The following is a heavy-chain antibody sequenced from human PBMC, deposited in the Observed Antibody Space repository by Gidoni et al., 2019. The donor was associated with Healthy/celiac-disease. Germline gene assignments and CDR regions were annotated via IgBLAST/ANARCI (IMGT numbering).Heavy chain of an antibody. CDR3: AKDRSGWNSFDY. D-gene: IGHD6-19*01. CDR1: GFTFSSYG. Sequence: QVQLVESGGGVVQPGSSLRLSCAASGFTFSSYGMHWVRQAPGKGLEWVAVISYDGSNKYYADSVKGRFTISRDNSKNTLYLQMNSLRAEDTAVYYCAKDRSGWNSFDYWGQGTLVTVSS. CDR2: ISYDGSNK. J-gene: IGHJ4*02. V-gene: IGHV3-30*18.